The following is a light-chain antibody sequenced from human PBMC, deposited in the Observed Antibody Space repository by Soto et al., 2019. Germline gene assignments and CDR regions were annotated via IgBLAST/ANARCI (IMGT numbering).Light chain of an antibody. J-gene: IGKJ2*01. Sequence: DVVMTQSPLSLPVTLGQPASISCRSSQSLVYSDGNAYLNWFHQRPGQSPRRLIYKVSYRDSGVPDRFSGSGSGTDFTLKISRVEAEDVGVYYCMQGTHWTPYTFGQGNKLEIK. CDR1: QSLVYSDGNAY. V-gene: IGKV2-30*01. CDR2: KVS. CDR3: MQGTHWTPYT.